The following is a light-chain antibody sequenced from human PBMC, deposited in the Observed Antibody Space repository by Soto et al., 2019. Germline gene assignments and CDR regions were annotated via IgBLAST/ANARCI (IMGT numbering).Light chain of an antibody. J-gene: IGKJ1*01. CDR2: WAS. CDR1: QSVLYSSNNKNY. CDR3: QQYYSTPQT. V-gene: IGKV4-1*01. Sequence: DIVMTQSPDSLAVYLGERATINCKSSQSVLYSSNNKNYLVWYQQKPGQPPKLLIYWASTRESGVPDRFSGSGSGTDFTLTISSLQAEDVAVYYCQQYYSTPQTFGQGTKVEIK.